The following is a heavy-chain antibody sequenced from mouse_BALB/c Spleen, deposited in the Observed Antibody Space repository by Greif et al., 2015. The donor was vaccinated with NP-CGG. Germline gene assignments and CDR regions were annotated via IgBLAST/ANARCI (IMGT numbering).Heavy chain of an antibody. J-gene: IGHJ4*01. Sequence: DVHLVESGGGLVQPGGSRKLSCAASGFTFSSFGMHWVRQAPEKGLEWVAYISSGSSTIYYADTVKGRFTISRDNPKNTLFLQMTSLRSEDTAMYYCARSEYGNTYAMDYWGQGTSVTVSS. V-gene: IGHV5-17*02. CDR1: GFTFSSFG. D-gene: IGHD2-10*02. CDR3: ARSEYGNTYAMDY. CDR2: ISSGSSTI.